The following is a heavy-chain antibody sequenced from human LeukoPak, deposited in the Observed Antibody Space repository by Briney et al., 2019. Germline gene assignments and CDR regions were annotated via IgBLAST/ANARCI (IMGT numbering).Heavy chain of an antibody. J-gene: IGHJ4*02. CDR1: GFTFSTFT. CDR3: ARPAPYCSSTSCFNY. V-gene: IGHV3-20*04. Sequence: PGGSLRLSCVVSGFTFSTFTMNWVRQAPGKGLEWVSGINWNGGSTGYADSVKGRFTISRDNAKNSLYLQMNSLRAEDTALYYCARPAPYCSSTSCFNYWGQGTLVTVSS. CDR2: INWNGGST. D-gene: IGHD2-2*01.